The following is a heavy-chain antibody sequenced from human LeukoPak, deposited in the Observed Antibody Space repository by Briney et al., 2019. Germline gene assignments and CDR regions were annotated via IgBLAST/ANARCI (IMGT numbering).Heavy chain of an antibody. CDR2: IYPGDSDS. V-gene: IGHV5-51*01. D-gene: IGHD4-17*01. Sequence: GESLKISFKVSGYLFSNYWIGWVRQMPGKGLEWMGIIYPGDSDSRYSPSFQGQVTLSVDKSINTAYLQWSSLKASDTAMYYCARSMTTVTPLDYWGQGTLVTVSS. CDR1: GYLFSNYW. CDR3: ARSMTTVTPLDY. J-gene: IGHJ4*02.